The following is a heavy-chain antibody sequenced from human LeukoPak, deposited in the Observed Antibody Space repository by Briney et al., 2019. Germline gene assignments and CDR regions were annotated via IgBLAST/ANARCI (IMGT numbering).Heavy chain of an antibody. V-gene: IGHV4-39*07. CDR3: ARENYCANGVCWAFDP. J-gene: IGHJ5*02. CDR1: GGSNSSSDYY. Sequence: KPSETLSLTCTVSGGSNSSSDYYGRRIRQPPGEVLVWIGNIYYTGSSSYNSSLKSRVNISVDTSKNQFSLQLSSVTAADRAVYYCARENYCANGVCWAFDPWGQGTLVTVSS. CDR2: IYYTGSS. D-gene: IGHD2-8*01.